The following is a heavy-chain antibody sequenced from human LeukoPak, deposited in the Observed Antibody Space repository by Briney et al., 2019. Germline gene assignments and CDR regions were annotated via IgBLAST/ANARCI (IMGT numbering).Heavy chain of an antibody. Sequence: RASVKVSCKASGYTFTSYAMHWVRQAPGQRLEWMGWINAGNGNTKYSQKFQGRVTITRDTSTSTVYMELSSLRSEDTAVYYCRYCSSTSCYYGPDDAFDIWGQGTMVTVSS. V-gene: IGHV1-3*01. CDR1: GYTFTSYA. J-gene: IGHJ3*02. D-gene: IGHD2-2*01. CDR3: RYCSSTSCYYGPDDAFDI. CDR2: INAGNGNT.